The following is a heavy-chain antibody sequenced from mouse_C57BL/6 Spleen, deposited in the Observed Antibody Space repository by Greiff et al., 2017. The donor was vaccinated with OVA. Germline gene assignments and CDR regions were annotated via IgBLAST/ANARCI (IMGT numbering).Heavy chain of an antibody. CDR1: GYSITSGYY. Sequence: EVQLVESGPGLVKPSQSLSLTCSVTGYSITSGYYWNWIRQFPGNKLEWMGYISYDGSNNYNPSLKNRISITRDTSKNQFFLKLNSVTTEDTATYYCARPARGYAMDYWGQGTSVTVSS. CDR2: ISYDGSN. V-gene: IGHV3-6*01. D-gene: IGHD3-1*01. CDR3: ARPARGYAMDY. J-gene: IGHJ4*01.